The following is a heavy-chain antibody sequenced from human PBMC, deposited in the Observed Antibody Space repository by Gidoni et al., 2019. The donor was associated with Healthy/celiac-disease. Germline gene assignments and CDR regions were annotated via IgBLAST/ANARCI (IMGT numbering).Heavy chain of an antibody. D-gene: IGHD4-17*01. CDR2: ISGSGGST. Sequence: EVQLVESGGGLVQPGGSLRLSCSASGFTFSSDAMSWVRQAPGKGREWVSAISGSGGSTYYADSGKGRFTISRDNSKNTLYRQMNSLRAEDTAVYYCAKDYGDYVGDDAFDIWGQGTMVTVSS. J-gene: IGHJ3*02. CDR3: AKDYGDYVGDDAFDI. CDR1: GFTFSSDA. V-gene: IGHV3-23*04.